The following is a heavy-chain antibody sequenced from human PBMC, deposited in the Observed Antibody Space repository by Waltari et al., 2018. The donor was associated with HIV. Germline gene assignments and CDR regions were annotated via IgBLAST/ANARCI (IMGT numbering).Heavy chain of an antibody. D-gene: IGHD3-10*01. J-gene: IGHJ3*02. V-gene: IGHV1-2*06. CDR1: GYTFSGHY. CDR2: INPYTGYT. CDR3: ARVGWLGDDAFDI. Sequence: QVQLLQSGAEVKKPGASVKVSCKASGYTFSGHYMHWVRQAPGQGLEWMGRINPYTGYTKYAQRFQGRVTMTRDTSISTAYMDLSRLRSDDTAVYYCARVGWLGDDAFDIWGQGTMVTVSS.